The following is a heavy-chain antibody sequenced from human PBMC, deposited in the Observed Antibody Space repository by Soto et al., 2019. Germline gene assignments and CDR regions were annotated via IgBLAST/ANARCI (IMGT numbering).Heavy chain of an antibody. V-gene: IGHV3-23*01. J-gene: IGHJ6*03. D-gene: IGHD1-1*01. CDR3: AKNNNPKNGYYYYYYMDV. CDR1: GFTFSSYA. Sequence: EVQLLESGGGLVQPGGSLRLSCAASGFTFSSYAMSWVRQAPGKGLEWVSAISGSGGSTYYADSVKGRFTISRDNSKNTLYLQMNSLRAEDTAVYYCAKNNNPKNGYYYYYYMDVWGKGTTVTVSS. CDR2: ISGSGGST.